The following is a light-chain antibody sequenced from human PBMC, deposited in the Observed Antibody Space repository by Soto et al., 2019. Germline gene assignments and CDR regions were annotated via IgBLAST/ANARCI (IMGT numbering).Light chain of an antibody. J-gene: IGLJ1*01. Sequence: QSVLTQPASVFGSPGQSITISCTGTSSDVGGYNFVSWYQQHPGKAPKLMIYEVSNRPSGVSNRFSGSKSGNTASLTISGLQPEDEADYYCSSYTTSSTVVFGTGTKVIVL. CDR1: SSDVGGYNF. V-gene: IGLV2-14*03. CDR3: SSYTTSSTVV. CDR2: EVS.